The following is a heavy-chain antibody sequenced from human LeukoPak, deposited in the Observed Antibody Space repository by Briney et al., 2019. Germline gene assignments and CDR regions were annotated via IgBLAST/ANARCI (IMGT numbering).Heavy chain of an antibody. Sequence: GGSLRLSCAASGFTFSSYAMHWVRQAPGKGLEYVSAIGSNGGSTYYANSVKGRFTISRDNSKNTLYLQMGSLRAEDMAVYYCARGLYNYDILTGYLIRWGQGTLVTVSS. CDR1: GFTFSSYA. V-gene: IGHV3-64*01. CDR3: ARGLYNYDILTGYLIR. D-gene: IGHD3-9*01. J-gene: IGHJ4*02. CDR2: IGSNGGST.